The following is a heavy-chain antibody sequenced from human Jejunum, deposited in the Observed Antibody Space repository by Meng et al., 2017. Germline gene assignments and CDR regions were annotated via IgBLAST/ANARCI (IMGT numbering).Heavy chain of an antibody. CDR1: GYIFTSYY. Sequence: VQFVQSGSEVKKPGASVKISCKASGYIFTSYYFHWVRQAPGQGLEWMGLISPTDGSTTYAQKFQARVTMTTDTSTSTVYMDLSSLRSDDTAVYYCARDSSAYWFDYWGQGTLVTVSS. CDR2: ISPTDGST. CDR3: ARDSSAYWFDY. V-gene: IGHV1-46*01. D-gene: IGHD3-22*01. J-gene: IGHJ4*02.